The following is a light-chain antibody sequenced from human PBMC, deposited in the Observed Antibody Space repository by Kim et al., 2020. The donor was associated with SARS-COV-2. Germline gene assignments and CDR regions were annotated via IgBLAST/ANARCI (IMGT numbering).Light chain of an antibody. CDR3: QEYNSYPRT. V-gene: IGKV1D-16*01. J-gene: IGKJ1*01. CDR1: QGISSW. Sequence: DIQMTQSASSLSASVGDRVTITCRASQGISSWLAWYQLKPEKAPKSLIYAASSLQTGVPSRFSGSGSGTDITLTIISLQPEDFATYYCQEYNSYPRTFGQGTTVDIK. CDR2: AAS.